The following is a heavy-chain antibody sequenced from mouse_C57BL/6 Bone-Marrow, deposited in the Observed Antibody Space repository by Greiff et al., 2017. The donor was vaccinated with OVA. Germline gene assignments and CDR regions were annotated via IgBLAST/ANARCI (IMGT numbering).Heavy chain of an antibody. CDR3: ARRPYYYGSSYDYFDY. CDR1: EYEFPSHD. Sequence: EVQRVESGGGLVQPGESLKLSCESNEYEFPSHDMSWVRKTPEKRLELVAAINSDGGSTYYPDTMESRFILSRDNTKKTLYLQMSSLRSEDTALYYCARRPYYYGSSYDYFDYWGQGTTLTVSS. D-gene: IGHD1-1*01. CDR2: INSDGGST. J-gene: IGHJ2*01. V-gene: IGHV5-2*01.